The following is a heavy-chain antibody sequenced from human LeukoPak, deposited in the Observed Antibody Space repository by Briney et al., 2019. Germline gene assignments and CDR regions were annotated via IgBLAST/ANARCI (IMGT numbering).Heavy chain of an antibody. CDR1: GYTFSSYG. CDR2: ISAYNGNT. Sequence: GASVKVSCKASGYTFSSYGISWVRQAPGQGLECMGWISAYNGNTNYAQKFQDRVTMTTDTSTSTAYMELTSLRSDDTAVYYCARWYSSGWYGDYWGQGTLVTVSS. V-gene: IGHV1-18*04. CDR3: ARWYSSGWYGDY. J-gene: IGHJ4*02. D-gene: IGHD6-19*01.